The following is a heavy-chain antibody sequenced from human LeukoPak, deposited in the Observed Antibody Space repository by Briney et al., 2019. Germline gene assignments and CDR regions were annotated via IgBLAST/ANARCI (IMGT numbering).Heavy chain of an antibody. Sequence: GGSLRLSWEAAGFTFSRYWMHWVRQAPGKGLVWVSRINSDGSRTTYADSVRGRFTISRDNAKNTLYLQMNSLRAEDTAVYYCASLFLCYGCSSSSDSFNIWGQGTMVTVSS. CDR2: INSDGSRT. D-gene: IGHD6-6*01. CDR3: ASLFLCYGCSSSSDSFNI. J-gene: IGHJ3*02. CDR1: GFTFSRYW. V-gene: IGHV3-74*01.